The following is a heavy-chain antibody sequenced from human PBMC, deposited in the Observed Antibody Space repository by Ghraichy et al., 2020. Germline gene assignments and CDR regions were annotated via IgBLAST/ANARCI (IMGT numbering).Heavy chain of an antibody. CDR1: GGPISSSSYY. CDR2: IYYSGST. J-gene: IGHJ5*02. Sequence: SETLSLTCTVSGGPISSSSYYWGWIRQPPGKGLEWIGSIYYSGSTYYNPSLKSRVTISVDTSKNQFSLKLSSVTAADTAVYYCARQNYYDSSGNWFDPWGQGTLVTVSS. V-gene: IGHV4-39*01. D-gene: IGHD3-22*01. CDR3: ARQNYYDSSGNWFDP.